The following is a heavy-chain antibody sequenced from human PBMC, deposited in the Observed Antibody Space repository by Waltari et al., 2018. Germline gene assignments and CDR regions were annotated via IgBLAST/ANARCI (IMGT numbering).Heavy chain of an antibody. CDR2: ISYTGAT. CDR3: ATYIGASLGTAAFDV. Sequence: QLQLQESGPRLVKPSETLSLTCTVSGCSLTSTRHYWGWIRQPPGQGLEWIGNISYTGATYSSPSLKSRVTISRDTSKNQLALTLGSVTAADTALYYCATYIGASLGTAAFDVWGQGTMVTVSS. V-gene: IGHV4-39*01. D-gene: IGHD5-12*01. CDR1: GCSLTSTRHY. J-gene: IGHJ3*01.